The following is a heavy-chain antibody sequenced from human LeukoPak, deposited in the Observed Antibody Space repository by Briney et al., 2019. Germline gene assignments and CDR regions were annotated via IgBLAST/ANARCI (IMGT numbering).Heavy chain of an antibody. CDR3: AREERTAMVTGMIDY. V-gene: IGHV3-21*01. CDR1: GFTFSSYA. Sequence: GGSLRLSCAASGFTFSSYAMNWVRQAPGKGLEWVSSISSSSSYIYYADSVKGRFTISRDNAKNSLYLQMNSLRAEDTAVYYCAREERTAMVTGMIDYWGQGTLVTVSS. D-gene: IGHD5-18*01. J-gene: IGHJ4*02. CDR2: ISSSSSYI.